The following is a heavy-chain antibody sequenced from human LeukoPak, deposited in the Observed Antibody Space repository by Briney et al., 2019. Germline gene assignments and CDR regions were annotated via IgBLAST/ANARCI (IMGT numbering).Heavy chain of an antibody. D-gene: IGHD5-18*01. CDR3: ARVGNSYGYEYYYYGMDV. Sequence: ASVKVSCKASGYTFTSYVISWVRQAPGQGLEWMGWISAYNGNTNYAQKLQGRVTMTTDTSTSTAYMELRSLRSDDTAVYYCARVGNSYGYEYYYYGMDVWGQGTTVTVSS. J-gene: IGHJ6*02. CDR1: GYTFTSYV. V-gene: IGHV1-18*01. CDR2: ISAYNGNT.